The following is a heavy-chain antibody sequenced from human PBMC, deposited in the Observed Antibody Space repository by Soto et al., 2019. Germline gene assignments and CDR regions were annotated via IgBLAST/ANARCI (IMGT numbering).Heavy chain of an antibody. CDR3: VRGPFSDSSGYHVAVDY. D-gene: IGHD3-22*01. J-gene: IGHJ4*02. Sequence: QVQLVQSGAEVKKPGASVKVSCKASGYTFTSYNIVWVRQAPGQGLEWVGWMNPKNRHFDHAQQFLGRLTLTRDTSIGTAYMGLSSLRSEDTAVYYCVRGPFSDSSGYHVAVDYWGQGTLVTVSS. CDR2: MNPKNRHF. V-gene: IGHV1-8*01. CDR1: GYTFTSYN.